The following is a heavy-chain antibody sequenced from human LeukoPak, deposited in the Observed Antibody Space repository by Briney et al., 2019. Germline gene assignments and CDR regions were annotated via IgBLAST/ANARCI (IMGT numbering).Heavy chain of an antibody. CDR3: ARSVVLYYFGY. D-gene: IGHD2-15*01. Sequence: KASETLSLTCSVSGDSMTNYDCSWIRQPPGKGLEWIGYIYYSGATSYNPSLESRVTISEHTSKNQFSLRLSSVTAADTAVYYCARSVVLYYFGYWGQGTLVTVSS. CDR1: GDSMTNYD. CDR2: IYYSGAT. V-gene: IGHV4-59*01. J-gene: IGHJ4*02.